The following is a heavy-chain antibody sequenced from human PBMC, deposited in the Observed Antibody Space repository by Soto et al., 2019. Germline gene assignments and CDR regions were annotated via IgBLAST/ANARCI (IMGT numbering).Heavy chain of an antibody. CDR1: GFTFSSYA. CDR3: ASYTVTSGFDY. V-gene: IGHV3-23*01. Sequence: EVQLLESGGGLVQPGGSLRLSCAASGFTFSSYAMSWVRQAPGKGLEWVSAIRGSGGNTYYADCVKGRFTISRDNSKNTLYLQMNSLRAEDTAVYYCASYTVTSGFDYWGQGTLVTVSS. D-gene: IGHD4-17*01. CDR2: IRGSGGNT. J-gene: IGHJ4*02.